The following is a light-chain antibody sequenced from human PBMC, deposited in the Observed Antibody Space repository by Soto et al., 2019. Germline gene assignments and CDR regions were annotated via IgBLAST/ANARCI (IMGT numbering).Light chain of an antibody. CDR2: AAS. Sequence: EIVLTQSPGTLSLSPGERATLSCRASQSITSNYLAWYQQKPAQAPRLLIYAASSRATGIPDRFSGSGSGTDFTLTISRLEPEDFAVYYCQQYGGSPRITFGQGTRLE. CDR1: QSITSNY. J-gene: IGKJ5*01. CDR3: QQYGGSPRIT. V-gene: IGKV3-20*01.